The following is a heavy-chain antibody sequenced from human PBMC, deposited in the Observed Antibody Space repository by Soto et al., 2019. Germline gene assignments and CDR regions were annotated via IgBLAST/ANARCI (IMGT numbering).Heavy chain of an antibody. CDR1: CYTFTGYG. Sequence: ASVKVSFKASCYTFTGYGSSWGRHPPGQELEWMGWTSAYNGNTNYAQKLQGRVTMTTDTSTSTAYMELRSLRSDDTAVYYCARGIVVVPAAIGETYYYYYGMDVWGQGTTVTVSS. CDR2: TSAYNGNT. J-gene: IGHJ6*02. CDR3: ARGIVVVPAAIGETYYYYYGMDV. V-gene: IGHV1-18*04. D-gene: IGHD2-2*02.